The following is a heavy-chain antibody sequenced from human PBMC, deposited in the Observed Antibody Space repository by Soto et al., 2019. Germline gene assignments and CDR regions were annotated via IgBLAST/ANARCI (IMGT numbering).Heavy chain of an antibody. J-gene: IGHJ5*02. CDR2: IYYSGST. D-gene: IGHD3-3*01. V-gene: IGHV4-39*01. CDR3: ARHLARITIFGVVIENWFDP. Sequence: PSETLSLTCTVSGGSISSSSYYWFWIRQPPWKGLAWIWSIYYSGSTYYNPSLKSRVTISVDTSKNQFSLKLSSVTAADTAVYYCARHLARITIFGVVIENWFDPWGQGTLVTVSS. CDR1: GGSISSSSYY.